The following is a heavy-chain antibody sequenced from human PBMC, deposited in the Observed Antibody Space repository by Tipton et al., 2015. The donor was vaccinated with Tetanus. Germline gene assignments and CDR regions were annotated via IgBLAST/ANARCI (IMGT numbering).Heavy chain of an antibody. CDR1: GGSFSGYY. J-gene: IGHJ4*02. V-gene: IGHV4-34*01. CDR2: INHSGST. CDR3: ARVSVDGYNTKD. Sequence: TLSLTCAVYGGSFSGYYWSWIRQPPGKGLEWIGEINHSGSTNYNPSLKSRVTISVDTSKNQFSLKLNSVTAADTAVYYCARVSVDGYNTKDCGQGTLVTVSS. D-gene: IGHD5-24*01.